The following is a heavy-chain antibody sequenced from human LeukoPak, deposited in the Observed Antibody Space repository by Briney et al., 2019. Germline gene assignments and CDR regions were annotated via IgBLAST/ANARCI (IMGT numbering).Heavy chain of an antibody. CDR1: GFTFSSCG. D-gene: IGHD6-19*01. J-gene: IGHJ4*02. V-gene: IGHV3-23*01. Sequence: PGGSLRLSCAASGFTFSSCGMSWVRQAPGKGLEWVSAISGSGGSTYYADSVKGRFTISRDNSKNTLYLQMNSLRAEDTAVYYCAKSGAVAGPFDYWGQGTLVTVSS. CDR2: ISGSGGST. CDR3: AKSGAVAGPFDY.